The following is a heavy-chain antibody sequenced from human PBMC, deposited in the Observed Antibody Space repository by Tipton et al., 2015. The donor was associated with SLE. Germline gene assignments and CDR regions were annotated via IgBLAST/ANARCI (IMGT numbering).Heavy chain of an antibody. J-gene: IGHJ4*02. Sequence: QLVQSGPEVKKPGESLRISCKGSGYSFTNYWIAWVRQMPGKGLEWMGIIYPGDSDTRYSPSFQGQVTISADKSISAAYLQWSSLKASDPAVYYCARMDGSLGPFDYWGQGTLVTVSA. CDR2: IYPGDSDT. CDR1: GYSFTNYW. D-gene: IGHD5-24*01. V-gene: IGHV5-51*03. CDR3: ARMDGSLGPFDY.